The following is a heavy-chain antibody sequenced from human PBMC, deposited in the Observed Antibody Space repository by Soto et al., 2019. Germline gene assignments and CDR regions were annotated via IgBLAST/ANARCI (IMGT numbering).Heavy chain of an antibody. V-gene: IGHV4-59*08. Sequence: PSETLSLTCTVSGGSISSYYWSWIRQPPGKGLEWIGYIYYSGSTNYNPSLKSRVTISVDTSKNQFSLKLSSVTAADTAVYYCARSDIVVVPAAIPLVDYWFDPWGQGTLVTVSS. J-gene: IGHJ5*02. CDR1: GGSISSYY. CDR3: ARSDIVVVPAAIPLVDYWFDP. D-gene: IGHD2-2*01. CDR2: IYYSGST.